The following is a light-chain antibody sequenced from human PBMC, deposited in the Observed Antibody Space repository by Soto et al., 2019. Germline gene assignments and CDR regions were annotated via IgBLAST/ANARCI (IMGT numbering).Light chain of an antibody. J-gene: IGKJ1*01. CDR3: QQYKVYSQT. CDR2: DAS. V-gene: IGKV1-5*01. CDR1: QGITNW. Sequence: DIQRNHSLSTLSASVRDRVTMTCRASQGITNWLAWYQQKPGKGPKLLIYDASTLESGVPSRFSGSGSGTEFTLTISSLQPDDFATYYCQQYKVYSQTFGQGTK.